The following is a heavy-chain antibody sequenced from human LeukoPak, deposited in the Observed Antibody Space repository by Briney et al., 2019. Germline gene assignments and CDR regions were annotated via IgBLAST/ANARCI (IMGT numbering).Heavy chain of an antibody. CDR2: IYYGGST. V-gene: IGHV4-39*01. CDR3: ARHSGDYVSDWSDP. Sequence: SETLSLTCTVSGDSVSSSRYFWGWIRQPPGKGLEWIGSIYYGGSTYYNPSLKSRVTISVDTSKNHFSLKLSSVTAADTAVYYCARHSGDYVSDWSDPWGQGTLVTVSS. D-gene: IGHD4-17*01. CDR1: GDSVSSSRYF. J-gene: IGHJ5*02.